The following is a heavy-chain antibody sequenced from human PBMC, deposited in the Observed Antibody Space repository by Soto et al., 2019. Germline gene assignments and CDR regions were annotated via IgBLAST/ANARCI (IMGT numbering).Heavy chain of an antibody. J-gene: IGHJ6*02. CDR3: AKVPIATRVGMDL. CDR1: GFTFSSSA. V-gene: IGHV3-23*01. CDR2: LSVNGGGT. Sequence: EVQLLESGGGLVQPGGSLRLSCAASGFTFSSSAMSWVRQAPGKGLEWVSALSVNGGGTYYADSAKGRFTISRDNTKNTLYLQMNNLRAEDTAVYDCAKVPIATRVGMDLWGQGTSVTVSS. D-gene: IGHD2-21*01.